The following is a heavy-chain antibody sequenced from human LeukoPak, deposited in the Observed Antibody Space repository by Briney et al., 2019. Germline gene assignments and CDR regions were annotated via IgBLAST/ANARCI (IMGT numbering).Heavy chain of an antibody. Sequence: ASVKVSCKASGYTFTSYGISWVRQAPGQGLEWMGWISAYNGNTNYAQKLQGRVTMTTDTSTSTAYMELRSLRSDDTAVYYCAREGASGGWDYYYGMDVWGQGTTVTVSS. CDR3: AREGASGGWDYYYGMDV. J-gene: IGHJ6*02. CDR1: GYTFTSYG. CDR2: ISAYNGNT. D-gene: IGHD6-19*01. V-gene: IGHV1-18*01.